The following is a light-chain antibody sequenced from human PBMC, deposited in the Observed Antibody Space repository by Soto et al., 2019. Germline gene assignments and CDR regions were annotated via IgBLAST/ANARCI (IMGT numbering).Light chain of an antibody. J-gene: IGKJ1*01. CDR1: RSVSSK. CDR2: DAS. CDR3: RQYNDWPLT. V-gene: IGKV3-15*01. Sequence: IVLTQSPGTLSASPGERAHLSCRASRSVSSKLAWYQQKPGQPPRLLIYDASTRATGIPARFSGTGSGTEVTLTISSLQSEDFALYYCRQYNDWPLTFGQGTKVDIK.